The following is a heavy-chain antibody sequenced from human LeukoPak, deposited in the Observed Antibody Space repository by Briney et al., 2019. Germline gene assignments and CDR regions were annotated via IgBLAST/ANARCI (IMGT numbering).Heavy chain of an antibody. CDR2: IYWNDDK. V-gene: IGHV2-5*01. J-gene: IGHJ4*02. D-gene: IGHD3-22*01. CDR1: GFSLTTSGMG. CDR3: AHGYYSESSDYSLPLSD. Sequence: PGPTPVKPTQTLTLTCTFSGFSLTTSGMGVGCIRQPSGKALEWLALIYWNDDKRYSPSLKSRLTITKDTSKKQVVLSMTNMDPVDTATYYCAHGYYSESSDYSLPLSDWGQGTLVTVSS.